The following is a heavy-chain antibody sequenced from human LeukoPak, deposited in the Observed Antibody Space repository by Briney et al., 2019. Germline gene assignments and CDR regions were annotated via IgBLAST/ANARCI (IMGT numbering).Heavy chain of an antibody. CDR3: AKDRWELINAFDI. V-gene: IGHV3-21*01. D-gene: IGHD1-26*01. CDR1: GFTFSSYS. CDR2: ISSSSSYI. J-gene: IGHJ3*02. Sequence: GGSLRLSCAASGFTFSSYSMNWVRQAPGKGLEWVSSISSSSSYIYYADSVKGRFTISRDNAKNSLYLQMNSLRAEDTAVYYCAKDRWELINAFDIWGQGTMVTVSS.